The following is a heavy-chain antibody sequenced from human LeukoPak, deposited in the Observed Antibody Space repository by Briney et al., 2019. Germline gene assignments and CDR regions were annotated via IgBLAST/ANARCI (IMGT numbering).Heavy chain of an antibody. CDR3: ASQNYDRSGYYYWVY. J-gene: IGHJ4*02. Sequence: SETLSLTCRVSGGSISDGTNCWSWIRQPAGTGLEWIGRIHNSGSTTYNPSLRSRVTISMDTSNNQFFLKLSSVTAADAAVYYCASQNYDRSGYYYWVYWGQGTLVTVSS. CDR1: GGSISDGTNC. D-gene: IGHD3-22*01. CDR2: IHNSGST. V-gene: IGHV4-61*02.